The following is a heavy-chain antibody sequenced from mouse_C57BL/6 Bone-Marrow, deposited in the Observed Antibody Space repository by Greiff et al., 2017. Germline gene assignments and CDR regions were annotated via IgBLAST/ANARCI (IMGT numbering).Heavy chain of an antibody. V-gene: IGHV1-26*01. Sequence: VQLHQSGPELVKPGASVKISCKASGYTFTDYYMNWVKQSHGKSLEWIGDINPNNGGTSYKQKFKGKATLTVDKTSSTAYMELRSLTSEDSAVYYCARFPLWYFDYWGQGTTLTVSS. CDR3: ARFPLWYFDY. CDR2: INPNNGGT. J-gene: IGHJ2*01. D-gene: IGHD1-1*02. CDR1: GYTFTDYY.